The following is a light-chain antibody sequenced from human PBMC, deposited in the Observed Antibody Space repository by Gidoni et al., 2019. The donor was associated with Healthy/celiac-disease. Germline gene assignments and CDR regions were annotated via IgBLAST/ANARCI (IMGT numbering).Light chain of an antibody. Sequence: QSVLPQPPSASGTPGQRVTSACSGSSSNIGSNTVTWYQQLPGTAPKLLIYSNNPRPSGVPDRFSGSKSGTSASLAISGLQSEDEADYYCAAWDDSLNGYVFGTGTKVTVL. CDR2: SNN. CDR1: SSNIGSNT. CDR3: AAWDDSLNGYV. J-gene: IGLJ1*01. V-gene: IGLV1-44*01.